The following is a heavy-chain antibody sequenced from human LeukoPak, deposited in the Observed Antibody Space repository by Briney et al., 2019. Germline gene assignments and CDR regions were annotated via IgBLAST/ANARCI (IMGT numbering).Heavy chain of an antibody. CDR2: IKQDGSEK. Sequence: PGGSLRLSCAASGFTFSSYWMSWVRQAPGKGLEGVANIKQDGSEKYYVDSVKGRFTISRDNAKNSLYLQMNSLRAEDTAVYYCARVRSTVTTGIYYYYGMDVWGQGTTVTVSS. CDR1: GFTFSSYW. CDR3: ARVRSTVTTGIYYYYGMDV. D-gene: IGHD4-11*01. V-gene: IGHV3-7*01. J-gene: IGHJ6*02.